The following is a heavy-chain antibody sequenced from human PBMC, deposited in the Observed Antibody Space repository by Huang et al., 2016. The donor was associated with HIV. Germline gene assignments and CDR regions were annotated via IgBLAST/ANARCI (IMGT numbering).Heavy chain of an antibody. J-gene: IGHJ3*02. CDR2: IYPCHSDT. CDR3: ARQGVGDFVVEPTGLGAFDI. D-gene: IGHD2-2*01. CDR1: GYTFNGYW. Sequence: EVQLVQSGAVVKKPGESLKISCKGSGYTFNGYWIGWVRRMPGKGLEWRGRIYPCHSDTTYSPSFQGQVTISADKSISTAYLQGRGLKASDTAMYYCARQGVGDFVVEPTGLGAFDIWGQGTMFTVSS. V-gene: IGHV5-51*01.